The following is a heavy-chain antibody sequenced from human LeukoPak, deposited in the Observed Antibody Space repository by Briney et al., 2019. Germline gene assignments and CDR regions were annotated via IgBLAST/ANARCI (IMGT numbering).Heavy chain of an antibody. V-gene: IGHV3-74*01. D-gene: IGHD1-14*01. CDR3: SRVGSGTTRDY. CDR2: LSSDGSST. J-gene: IGHJ4*02. CDR1: GFTLSTKW. Sequence: GGLLRPSCAVPGFTLSTKWRHWLRQAPGKGLVWVSRLSSDGSSTSYADSVKGRFTISRDNAKNTLYLEMNSLRAEDTAVYYCSRVGSGTTRDYWGQGTLVTVSS.